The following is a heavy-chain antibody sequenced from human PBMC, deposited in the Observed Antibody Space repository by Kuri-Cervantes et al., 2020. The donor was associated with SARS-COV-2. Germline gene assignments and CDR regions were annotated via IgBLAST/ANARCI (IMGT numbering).Heavy chain of an antibody. D-gene: IGHD2-21*02. CDR2: IYTSGST. CDR1: GGSISSYY. V-gene: IGHV4-4*07. CDR3: ARYPYYCGGDCYIDY. Sequence: SETLSLTCTVSGGSISSYYWSWIRQPAGKGLEWIGRIYTSGSTNYNPSLKSRVTMSVDTSKNQFSLKLSSVTAADTAVYYCARYPYYCGGDCYIDYWGQGTLVTVSS. J-gene: IGHJ4*02.